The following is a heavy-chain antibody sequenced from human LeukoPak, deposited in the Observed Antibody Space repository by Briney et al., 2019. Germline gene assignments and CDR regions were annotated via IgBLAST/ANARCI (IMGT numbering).Heavy chain of an antibody. CDR2: ISSSGSTI. CDR3: ARDSYGDHEGVRWFDP. Sequence: LGGSLRLSCAASGFTFSDYYMSWIRQAPGKGLEWVSYISSSGSTIYYADSVKGRFTISRDNSKNTLYLQMNSLRTEDTAIYYCARDSYGDHEGVRWFDPWGQGTLVTVSS. D-gene: IGHD4-17*01. V-gene: IGHV3-11*04. CDR1: GFTFSDYY. J-gene: IGHJ5*02.